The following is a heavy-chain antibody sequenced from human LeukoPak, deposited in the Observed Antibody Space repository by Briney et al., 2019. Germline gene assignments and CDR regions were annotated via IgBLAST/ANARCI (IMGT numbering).Heavy chain of an antibody. D-gene: IGHD3-3*01. V-gene: IGHV3-7*01. Sequence: GGSLRLSCAASGFTFTTYWMAWVRQAPGKGLEWVANIRQDRGEKYYVDSVKGRFTISRDNAQNSLYLHISSLGAEDTAVYYCARHREGATQVGLFTFWGQGTLVIVSS. CDR3: ARHREGATQVGLFTF. CDR1: GFTFTTYW. CDR2: IRQDRGEK. J-gene: IGHJ4*02.